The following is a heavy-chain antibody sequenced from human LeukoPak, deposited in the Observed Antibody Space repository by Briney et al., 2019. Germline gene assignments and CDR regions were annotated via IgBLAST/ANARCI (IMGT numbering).Heavy chain of an antibody. Sequence: SQTLSLTCTVSGGSISSGDYYWSWIRPPPGKGLEWDGYIYYSGSTYYNPSLKSRVTISVDTSKNQLSQKLSSVTAADVAVDDWAGYYCGGCYGVCLHFDSWGQGTLVTVSS. CDR1: GGSISSGDYY. D-gene: IGHD2-21*02. CDR3: AGYYCGGCYGVCLHFDS. CDR2: IYYSGST. J-gene: IGHJ4*02. V-gene: IGHV4-30-4*08.